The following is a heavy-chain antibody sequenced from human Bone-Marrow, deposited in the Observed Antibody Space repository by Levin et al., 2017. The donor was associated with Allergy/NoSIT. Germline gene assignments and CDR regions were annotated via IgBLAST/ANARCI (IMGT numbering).Heavy chain of an antibody. CDR3: AHRQDMDGNWDVGTLDI. J-gene: IGHJ3*02. CDR1: GFSLTSRPVG. D-gene: IGHD1-1*01. Sequence: SGPTLVKPTQTLTLTCTFSGFSLTSRPVGVGWIRQPPGKALEWLAFIYWDDDKRYSPSLKSRLTITKVTSKNQVVLIMTNMDHVDTATYYCAHRQDMDGNWDVGTLDIWGQGTMVTVSS. CDR2: IYWDDDK. V-gene: IGHV2-5*02.